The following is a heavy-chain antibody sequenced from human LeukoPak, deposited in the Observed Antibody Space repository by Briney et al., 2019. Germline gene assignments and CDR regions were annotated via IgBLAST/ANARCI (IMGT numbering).Heavy chain of an antibody. J-gene: IGHJ5*02. V-gene: IGHV3-30*03. D-gene: IGHD6-19*01. CDR2: ISHDGSNK. CDR3: AREMLAAVAAQS. Sequence: GGSLRLSCAASGFTFSSYGMHWVRQAPGKGLEWVAVISHDGSNKYYADSVKGRFTISRDNYKSTLYLQMNSLRAEDTAVYYCAREMLAAVAAQSWGQGTLVTVSS. CDR1: GFTFSSYG.